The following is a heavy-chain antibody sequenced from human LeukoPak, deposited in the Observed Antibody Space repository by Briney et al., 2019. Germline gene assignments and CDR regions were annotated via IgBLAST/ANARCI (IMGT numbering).Heavy chain of an antibody. J-gene: IGHJ4*02. V-gene: IGHV3-30*03. CDR2: ISYDGSNK. Sequence: PGGSLRLSCAAPGFTFSSYGMHWVRQAPGKGLEWVAVISYDGSNKYYADSVKGRFTISRDNSKNTLNLQMNSLRVEDTAVYCCAPEGDGYILFDYWGQGTLVTVSS. D-gene: IGHD5-24*01. CDR3: APEGDGYILFDY. CDR1: GFTFSSYG.